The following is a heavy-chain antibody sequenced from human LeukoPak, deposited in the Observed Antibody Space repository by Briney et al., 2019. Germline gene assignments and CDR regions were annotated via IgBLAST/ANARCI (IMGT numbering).Heavy chain of an antibody. CDR2: ISAYNGNT. V-gene: IGHV1-18*01. D-gene: IGHD3-22*01. CDR1: GYTFTSYG. J-gene: IGHJ3*02. CDR3: ARPTMIKPRGAFDI. Sequence: ASVKVSCKASGYTFTSYGISWVRQAPGQGLEWMGWISAYNGNTNYAQKLQGRVTMTTDTSTSTAYMELRSLRSDDTAVYYCARPTMIKPRGAFDIWGQGTMVAVSS.